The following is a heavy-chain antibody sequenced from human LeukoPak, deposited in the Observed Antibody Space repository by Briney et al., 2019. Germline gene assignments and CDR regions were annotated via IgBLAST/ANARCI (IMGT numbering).Heavy chain of an antibody. V-gene: IGHV3-21*01. Sequence: GGSLRLSCAASGFTFSSYSMNWVRQAPGKGLEWVSSISSSSSYIYYADSVKGRFTISRDNAKNSLYLQTNSLRAEDTAVYYCARDPAYDYVWGSYTDPVRQLDYWGQGTLVTVSS. D-gene: IGHD3-16*01. CDR3: ARDPAYDYVWGSYTDPVRQLDY. CDR2: ISSSSSYI. J-gene: IGHJ4*02. CDR1: GFTFSSYS.